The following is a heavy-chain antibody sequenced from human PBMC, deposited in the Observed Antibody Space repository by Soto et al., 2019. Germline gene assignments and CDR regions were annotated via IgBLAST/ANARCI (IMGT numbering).Heavy chain of an antibody. CDR1: GFTFTRYS. V-gene: IGHV3-21*06. CDR3: ARESEDLTSNFDY. Sequence: GGSLRLSCAASGFTFTRYSMNWVRQAPGKGLEWVSSISSTTNYIYYGDSMKGRFTISGDNAKNSLYLEMNSLRAEDTAVYYCARESEDLTSNFDYWGQGTLVTVSS. J-gene: IGHJ4*02. CDR2: ISSTTNYI.